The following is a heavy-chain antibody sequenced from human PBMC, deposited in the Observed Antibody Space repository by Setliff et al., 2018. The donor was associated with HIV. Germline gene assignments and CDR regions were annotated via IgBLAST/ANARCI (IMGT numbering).Heavy chain of an antibody. D-gene: IGHD3-16*01. CDR1: GDSMINDRYF. V-gene: IGHV4-39*07. CDR2: VLHRGTT. J-gene: IGHJ3*02. CDR3: ARDGGTYAIGDAFDI. Sequence: SETLSLTCAVSGDSMINDRYFWSWFRQAPGKGLEWIGNVLHRGTTYYNPSLNSRVTMSVDTSKNQFSLELSSVTAADTAVYYCARDGGTYAIGDAFDIWGQGTMVTVSS.